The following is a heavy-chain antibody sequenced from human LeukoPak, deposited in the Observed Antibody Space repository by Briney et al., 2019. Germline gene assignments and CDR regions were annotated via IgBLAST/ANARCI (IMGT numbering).Heavy chain of an antibody. CDR1: GYTFTGYY. CDR3: ARPHGSRWDWSDP. CDR2: INPNSGGT. V-gene: IGHV1-2*02. J-gene: IGHJ5*02. Sequence: GASVKVSCKASGYTFTGYYMHWVRQAPGQGLEWMGWINPNSGGTNYAQKFQGRVTMTRDTSISTAYMELSRLRSDDTAVYYCARPHGSRWDWSDPWGQGTLVTVSS. D-gene: IGHD6-13*01.